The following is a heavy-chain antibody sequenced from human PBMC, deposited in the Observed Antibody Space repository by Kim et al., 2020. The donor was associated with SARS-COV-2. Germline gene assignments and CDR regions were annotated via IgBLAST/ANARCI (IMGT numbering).Heavy chain of an antibody. V-gene: IGHV3-15*01. CDR3: TTDSSHYYDSSGFNDAFDI. Sequence: GRFTISRDDSKNTLYLQMNSLKTEDTAVYYCTTDSSHYYDSSGFNDAFDIWGQGTMVTVSS. J-gene: IGHJ3*02. D-gene: IGHD3-22*01.